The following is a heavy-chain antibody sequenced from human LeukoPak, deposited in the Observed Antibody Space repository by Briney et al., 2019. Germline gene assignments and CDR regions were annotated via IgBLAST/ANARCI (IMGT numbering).Heavy chain of an antibody. CDR3: ARELMDDTVTQYYFDY. D-gene: IGHD4-17*01. Sequence: SETLSLTCTVSGGSISSSSYYWGWIRQPPGKGLEWIGSIYYSGSTYYNPSLKSRVTISVDTSKNQFSLKLSSVTAADTAVYYCARELMDDTVTQYYFDYWGQGTLVTVSS. V-gene: IGHV4-39*07. CDR2: IYYSGST. J-gene: IGHJ4*02. CDR1: GGSISSSSYY.